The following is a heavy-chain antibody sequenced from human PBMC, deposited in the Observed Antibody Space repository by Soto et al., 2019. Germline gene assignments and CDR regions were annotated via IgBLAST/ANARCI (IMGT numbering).Heavy chain of an antibody. D-gene: IGHD7-27*01. J-gene: IGHJ6*03. Sequence: QLQLVESGGGVVQPGRSLRLSCAASGFTFSNYDMHWVRQAPGKGLEWVAGISYDGTKTYYADSVTGRFTVSRDNSKNTLYLQMNSRRVEDTAVYYCARVTGDRYYYYDMDGWGKDTTVTVSS. V-gene: IGHV3-33*05. CDR2: ISYDGTKT. CDR1: GFTFSNYD. CDR3: ARVTGDRYYYYDMDG.